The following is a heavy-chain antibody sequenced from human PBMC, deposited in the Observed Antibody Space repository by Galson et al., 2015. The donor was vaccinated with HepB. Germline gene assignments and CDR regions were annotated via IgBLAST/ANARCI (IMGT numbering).Heavy chain of an antibody. J-gene: IGHJ4*02. CDR2: IKSKTDGGTT. CDR1: GFIFSNAW. V-gene: IGHV3-15*07. CDR3: TLDPGSWLTSVDY. Sequence: SLRLSCAASGFIFSNAWMNWVRQAPGKGLEWVGRIKSKTDGGTTDYAAPVKGRFTTSRDDSKTTLYLQMNSLKSEDTAVYYCTLDPGSWLTSVDYWGQGTLVTVSS. D-gene: IGHD6-13*01.